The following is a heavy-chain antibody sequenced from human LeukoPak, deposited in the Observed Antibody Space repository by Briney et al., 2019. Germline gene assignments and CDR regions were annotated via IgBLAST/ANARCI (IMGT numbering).Heavy chain of an antibody. D-gene: IGHD6-6*01. CDR2: IYTSGST. J-gene: IGHJ4*02. CDR3: ARDEHIAAGPAFDY. Sequence: PSETLSLTCTVSGGSISSYYWSWIRQPAGKGPEWIGRIYTSGSTNYNPSLKSRVTMSVDTSKNQFSLKLSSVTAADTAVYYCARDEHIAAGPAFDYWGQGTLVTVSS. CDR1: GGSISSYY. V-gene: IGHV4-4*07.